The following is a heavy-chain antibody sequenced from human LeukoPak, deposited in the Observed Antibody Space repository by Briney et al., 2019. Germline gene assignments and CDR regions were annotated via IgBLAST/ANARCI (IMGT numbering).Heavy chain of an antibody. V-gene: IGHV7-4-1*02. CDR1: GYTFRSCA. Sequence: ASVKVSCKASGYTFRSCAINWVRQAPGQGLEYMGWIDTKTGNPTYAQGFTGRFVFSLDTSVSTAYLQISSLKAEDTAVYYCAIHPSDSSGYFSYWGQGALVTVSS. D-gene: IGHD3-22*01. CDR3: AIHPSDSSGYFSY. CDR2: IDTKTGNP. J-gene: IGHJ4*02.